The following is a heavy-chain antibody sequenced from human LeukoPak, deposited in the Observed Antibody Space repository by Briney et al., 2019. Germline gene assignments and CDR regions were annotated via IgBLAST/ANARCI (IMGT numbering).Heavy chain of an antibody. CDR3: ARVVTGRFPAYYYGMDV. V-gene: IGHV1-18*01. J-gene: IGHJ6*02. D-gene: IGHD3-3*01. Sequence: ASVKVSCKASGYTFTSYGISWVRQAPGQGLEWMGRISAYNGNTNYAQKLQGRVTMTTDTSTSTAYMELRSLRSDDTAVYYCARVVTGRFPAYYYGMDVWGQGTTVTVSS. CDR1: GYTFTSYG. CDR2: ISAYNGNT.